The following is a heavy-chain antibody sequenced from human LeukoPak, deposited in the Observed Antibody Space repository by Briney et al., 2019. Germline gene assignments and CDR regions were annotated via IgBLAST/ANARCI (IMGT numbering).Heavy chain of an antibody. V-gene: IGHV3-53*01. CDR2: IYSGGST. J-gene: IGHJ4*02. CDR3: ARSWPGYDSSGYWAYYFDY. D-gene: IGHD3-22*01. Sequence: GGSLRLSCAASGFTVSSNYMSWVRQAPGKGLEWVSVIYSGGSTYYADSVKGRFTISRGNSKNTLYLQMNSPRAEDTAVYYCARSWPGYDSSGYWAYYFDYWGQGTLVTDSS. CDR1: GFTVSSNY.